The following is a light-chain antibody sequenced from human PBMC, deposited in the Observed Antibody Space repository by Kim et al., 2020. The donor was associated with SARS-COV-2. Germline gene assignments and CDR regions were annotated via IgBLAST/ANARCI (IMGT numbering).Light chain of an antibody. CDR1: QSVSNK. CDR3: QQYHDLPYT. V-gene: IGKV4-1*01. J-gene: IGKJ2*01. CDR2: WSS. Sequence: AGSLGERATFNCKSSQSVSNKLVWYQQKPGQPPKLLIRWSSDRESGVPDRFSGSGSGTDFTLSISSLQAEDVAVYHCQQYHDLPYTFGQGTKLEI.